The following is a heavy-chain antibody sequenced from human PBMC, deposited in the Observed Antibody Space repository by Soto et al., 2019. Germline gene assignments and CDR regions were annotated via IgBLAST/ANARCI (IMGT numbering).Heavy chain of an antibody. CDR2: IKEDGSEK. J-gene: IGHJ6*02. Sequence: EVQLVESGGGLVQPGGSLRLSCAASGFTFNNYWMGWVRQAPGKGLEWVANIKEDGSEKYFVDSVKGRFTISRDNAKDLLYLQMNSLRAEDTAVYYCARGTPYCTSTSCSPSYSYGMDVCGQGTTVTVSS. CDR1: GFTFNNYW. D-gene: IGHD2-2*01. V-gene: IGHV3-7*05. CDR3: ARGTPYCTSTSCSPSYSYGMDV.